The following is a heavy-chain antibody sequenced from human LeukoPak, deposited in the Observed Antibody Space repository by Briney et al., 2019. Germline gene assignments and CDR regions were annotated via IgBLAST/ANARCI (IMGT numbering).Heavy chain of an antibody. CDR1: GGSFSGYY. CDR3: ARSSGYSSGWYSHWFDP. V-gene: IGHV4-34*01. Sequence: SETLSLTCAVYGGSFSGYYWSWIRQPPGKGLEWIGEINHSGSTNYNPSLKSRVTISVDTSKNQFSLKLSSVTAADTAVYYCARSSGYSSGWYSHWFDPWGQGTLVTVSS. D-gene: IGHD6-19*01. J-gene: IGHJ5*02. CDR2: INHSGST.